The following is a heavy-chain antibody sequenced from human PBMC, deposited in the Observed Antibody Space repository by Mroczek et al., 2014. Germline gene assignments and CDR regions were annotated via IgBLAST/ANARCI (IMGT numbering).Heavy chain of an antibody. CDR2: ISSSSSTI. CDR1: GFTFSSYS. D-gene: IGHD6-19*01. V-gene: IGHV3-48*01. CDR3: AGDSSRALAVDWFDP. Sequence: VQLVQSGGGLVQPGGSLRLSCAASGFTFSSYSMNWVRQAPGKGLEWVSYISSSSSTIYYADSVKGRFTISRDNAKNSLYLQMNSLRAEDTAVYYCAGDSSRALAVDWFDPWGQGTLVTVSS. J-gene: IGHJ5*02.